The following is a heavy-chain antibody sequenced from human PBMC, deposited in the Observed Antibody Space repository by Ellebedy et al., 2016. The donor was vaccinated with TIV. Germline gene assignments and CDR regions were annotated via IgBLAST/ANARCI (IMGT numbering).Heavy chain of an antibody. CDR3: ARDLPWGYYDSRRNDNDAFDI. CDR1: GFTFSSYT. J-gene: IGHJ3*02. V-gene: IGHV3-48*04. Sequence: GESLKISCAASGFTFSSYTMNWVRQAPGKGLEWVSYIGTSTSNMYYADSVEGRFTISRDNAKNSLYLQMNSLRAEDTAVYYCARDLPWGYYDSRRNDNDAFDIWGQGTMVTVS. CDR2: IGTSTSNM. D-gene: IGHD3-22*01.